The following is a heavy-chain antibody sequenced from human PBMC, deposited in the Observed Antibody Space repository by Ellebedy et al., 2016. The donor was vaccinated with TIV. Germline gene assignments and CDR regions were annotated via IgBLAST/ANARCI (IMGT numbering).Heavy chain of an antibody. D-gene: IGHD2-2*01. CDR2: IDPSDSYT. V-gene: IGHV5-10-1*04. CDR1: GHSFTSYW. J-gene: IGHJ6*02. CDR3: ARQTSGGYCSSTSCYRYYYGMDV. Sequence: GGSLRLSXKGSGHSFTSYWISWVRQMPGKGLEWMGRIDPSDSYTNYSPSFQGQVTISADKSISTAYLQWSSLKASDTAMYYCARQTSGGYCSSTSCYRYYYGMDVWGQGTTVTVSS.